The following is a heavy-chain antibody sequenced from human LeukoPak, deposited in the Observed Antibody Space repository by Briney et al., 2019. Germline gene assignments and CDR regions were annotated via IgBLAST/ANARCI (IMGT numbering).Heavy chain of an antibody. CDR1: AYTYTSYD. Sequence: ASVKVSCKASAYTYTSYDINWVRQATGQGLEWMGWMNPNSGNTGYAQKFQGRVTMTRNASISTAYMELSSLRSEDTAVYYCARGPPYCSSTSCSRGGNYYYGMDVWGQGTTVTVSS. D-gene: IGHD2-2*01. V-gene: IGHV1-8*01. CDR3: ARGPPYCSSTSCSRGGNYYYGMDV. CDR2: MNPNSGNT. J-gene: IGHJ6*02.